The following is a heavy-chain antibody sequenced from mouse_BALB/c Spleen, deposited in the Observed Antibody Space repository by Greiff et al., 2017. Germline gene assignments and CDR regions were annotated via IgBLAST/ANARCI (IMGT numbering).Heavy chain of an antibody. V-gene: IGHV5-9-4*01. D-gene: IGHD1-1*01. CDR1: GFTFSSYA. CDR3: ARDRGGSPSD. CDR2: ISSGGSYT. Sequence: EVQGVESGGGLVKPGGSLKLSCAASGFTFSSYAMSWVRQSPEKRLEWVAEISSGGSYTYYPDTVTGRFTISRDNAKNTLYLQMTSLRSEDTAMYYCARDRGGSPSDWGQGTLVTVSA. J-gene: IGHJ3*01.